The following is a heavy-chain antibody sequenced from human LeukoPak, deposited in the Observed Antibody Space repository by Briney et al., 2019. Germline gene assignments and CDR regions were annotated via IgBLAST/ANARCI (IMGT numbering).Heavy chain of an antibody. Sequence: GASVKVSCKASGYTFTGYYMHWVRQAPGQGLEWMGWINPNSGGTNYAQKFQGRVTMTRNTSISTAYMELSGLRSDDTAVYYCARDHGTMVRGVIRPYYYYGMDVWGQGTTVTVSS. V-gene: IGHV1-2*02. D-gene: IGHD3-10*01. CDR1: GYTFTGYY. J-gene: IGHJ6*02. CDR3: ARDHGTMVRGVIRPYYYYGMDV. CDR2: INPNSGGT.